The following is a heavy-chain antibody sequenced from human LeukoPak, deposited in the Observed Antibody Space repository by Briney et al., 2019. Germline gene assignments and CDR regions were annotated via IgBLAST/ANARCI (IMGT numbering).Heavy chain of an antibody. CDR2: IYYSGST. CDR1: GGSISSHY. CDR3: ARRYQLLPDVWFDP. D-gene: IGHD2-2*01. Sequence: SETLSLTCTVSGGSISSHYWSWIRQPPGKGLEWIGYIYYSGSTNYNPSLKSRVTISVDTSKNQFSLKLSSVTAADTAVYYCARRYQLLPDVWFDPWGQGTLVTVSS. V-gene: IGHV4-59*11. J-gene: IGHJ5*02.